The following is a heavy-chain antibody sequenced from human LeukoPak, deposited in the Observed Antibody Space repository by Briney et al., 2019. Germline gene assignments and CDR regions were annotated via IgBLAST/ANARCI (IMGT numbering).Heavy chain of an antibody. Sequence: ASVKVSCKASGYSFTNYYLHWVRQAPGQGPEWMGIINPTGGTTSYAQKFQGRVTMTRDTSTSTVYMEPSSLRSEDTAVYHCAREGHRSSSLLGAFDIWGQGTMVTVSS. J-gene: IGHJ3*02. V-gene: IGHV1-46*01. D-gene: IGHD6-13*01. CDR1: GYSFTNYY. CDR3: AREGHRSSSLLGAFDI. CDR2: INPTGGTT.